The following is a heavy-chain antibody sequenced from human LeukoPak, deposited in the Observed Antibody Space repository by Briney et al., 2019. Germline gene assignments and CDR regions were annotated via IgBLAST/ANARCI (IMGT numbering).Heavy chain of an antibody. CDR2: INWNGGST. V-gene: IGHV3-20*04. J-gene: IGHJ3*02. CDR3: ARKQSTWIQLWHAFDI. CDR1: GFTFDDYG. D-gene: IGHD5-18*01. Sequence: GGSLRLSCAASGFTFDDYGMSWVRQAPGKGLEWVSGINWNGGSTGYADSVKDRFTISRDNAKNSLYLQLNSLRAEDTALYYCARKQSTWIQLWHAFDIWDQGTMVTVSS.